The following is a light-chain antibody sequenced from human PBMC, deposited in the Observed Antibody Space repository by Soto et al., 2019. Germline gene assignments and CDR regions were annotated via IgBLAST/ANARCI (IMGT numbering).Light chain of an antibody. CDR3: AVWDDSLNGVV. CDR1: TSNIGTST. CDR2: SQN. J-gene: IGLJ2*01. V-gene: IGLV1-44*01. Sequence: QAVVTQPPSASGTPGQRVTISCSGGTSNIGTSTVHWYQHLPGTAPKLLIYSQNQRPSGVPDRFSGSKSGTSASLAISGLQSEDEADYYCAVWDDSLNGVVFGGGTQLTVL.